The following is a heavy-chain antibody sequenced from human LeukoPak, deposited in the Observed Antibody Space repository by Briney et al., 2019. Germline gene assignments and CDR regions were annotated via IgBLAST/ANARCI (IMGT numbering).Heavy chain of an antibody. V-gene: IGHV4-59*01. D-gene: IGHD1-26*01. CDR3: AKRKRELLQSVLYFDY. CDR2: IYYTGST. J-gene: IGHJ4*02. CDR1: GGSINNYY. Sequence: SETLSLTCTVSGGSINNYYWTWIRQPPGKGLEWIGYIYYTGSTNYNPSLKSRVTISVDTSENQFSLKLNSVTAADTAVYYCAKRKRELLQSVLYFDYWGQGTLVTVSS.